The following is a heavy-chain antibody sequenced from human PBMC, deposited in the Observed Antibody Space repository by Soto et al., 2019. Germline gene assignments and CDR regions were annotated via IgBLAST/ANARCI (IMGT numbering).Heavy chain of an antibody. V-gene: IGHV4-39*01. D-gene: IGHD6-13*01. CDR3: ARHGSSSWPPTEYYCDY. CDR1: GGSISSSSYY. CDR2: IYYSGST. Sequence: QLQLQESGPGLVKPSETLSLTCTVSGGSISSSSYYWGWIRQPPGKGLAWIGSIYYSGSTYYNPSLKSRVTMSEDTSKNPFSLKLSSVTAADTTVYYCARHGSSSWPPTEYYCDYLCQGTLVTVSS. J-gene: IGHJ4*02.